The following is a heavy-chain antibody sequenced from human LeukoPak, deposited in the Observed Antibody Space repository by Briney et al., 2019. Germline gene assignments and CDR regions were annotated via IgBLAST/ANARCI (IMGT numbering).Heavy chain of an antibody. CDR1: GFTFSWYG. CDR2: FSKNGGNT. V-gene: IGHV3-64*04. D-gene: IGHD2-2*01. J-gene: IGHJ4*02. CDR3: GRDNCGSPTCLDY. Sequence: GGSLRLSCLGSGFTFSWYGMNWVRQAQGGGLEYVSAFSKNGGNTYYVDSVKGRFSISRDNSKNTVYLQTNSLRAEDTAVYYCGRDNCGSPTCLDYWGQGTLVSVSS.